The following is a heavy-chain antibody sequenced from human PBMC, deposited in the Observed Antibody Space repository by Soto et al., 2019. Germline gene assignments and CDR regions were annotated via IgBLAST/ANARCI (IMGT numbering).Heavy chain of an antibody. CDR2: TYYRSKWYN. D-gene: IGHD3-9*01. CDR1: GDSVSSNSAA. CDR3: AREEAAYYDILTGYYMWSDAFDI. V-gene: IGHV6-1*01. Sequence: QTLSLTCAISGDSVSSNSAAWNWIRQSPSRGLEWLGRTYYRSKWYNDYAVSVKSRITINPDTSKNQFSLQLNSVTPEDTAVYYCAREEAAYYDILTGYYMWSDAFDIWGQGTMVTVSS. J-gene: IGHJ3*02.